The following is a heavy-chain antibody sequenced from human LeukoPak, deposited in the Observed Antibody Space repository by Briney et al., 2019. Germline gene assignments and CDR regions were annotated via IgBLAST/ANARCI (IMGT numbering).Heavy chain of an antibody. Sequence: GASVKVSCKASGYTFTSYGISWVRQAPGQGLEWMGWISAYNGNTNYAQKLQGRVTMTTDTSTSTAYMELRSLRSDDTAVYYCARDPHEQQLVSAFDPWGQGTLVTVSS. CDR1: GYTFTSYG. CDR3: ARDPHEQQLVSAFDP. V-gene: IGHV1-18*01. D-gene: IGHD6-13*01. J-gene: IGHJ5*02. CDR2: ISAYNGNT.